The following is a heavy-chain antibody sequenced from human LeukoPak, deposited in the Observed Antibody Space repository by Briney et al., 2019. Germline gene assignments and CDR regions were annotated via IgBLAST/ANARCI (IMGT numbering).Heavy chain of an antibody. Sequence: PGGSLRLSCVASGFTFNTYSMHWVRQAPGKGLEWVAVLSFDGDEKHYADSVKGRFTISRDNSENTLYLQMNSLRAEDTAVYYCAKGYYYDSSGYYVHWGQGTLVTVSS. CDR1: GFTFNTYS. J-gene: IGHJ4*02. CDR2: LSFDGDEK. CDR3: AKGYYYDSSGYYVH. V-gene: IGHV3-30-3*01. D-gene: IGHD3-22*01.